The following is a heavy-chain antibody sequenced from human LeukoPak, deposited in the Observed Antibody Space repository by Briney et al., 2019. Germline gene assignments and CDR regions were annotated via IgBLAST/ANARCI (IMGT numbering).Heavy chain of an antibody. J-gene: IGHJ6*03. Sequence: GGSLRLSCAASGFTFSSYSMNWVRQAPGKGLEWVSFISTSSSYIHNADSVKGRFTISRDNAENSLYLQMNSLRAEDTAVYYCAKGGGYEAQYYYYYLDVWGKGTTVTISS. V-gene: IGHV3-21*01. CDR3: AKGGGYEAQYYYYYLDV. D-gene: IGHD5-12*01. CDR2: ISTSSSYI. CDR1: GFTFSSYS.